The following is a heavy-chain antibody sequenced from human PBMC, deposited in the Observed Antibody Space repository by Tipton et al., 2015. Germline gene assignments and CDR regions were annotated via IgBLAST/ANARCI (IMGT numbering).Heavy chain of an antibody. CDR1: GGSMSSYS. V-gene: IGHV4-59*08. CDR3: ARHGEKYCSGGDCYPRSPDY. J-gene: IGHJ4*02. CDR2: ISDSGTT. Sequence: TLSLTCTVAGGSMSSYSWSWIRQSPGKGLEWIGYISDSGTTNYNPSLKSRVTISVDTSKNQFSLKLSSVTAADTAVYYCARHGEKYCSGGDCYPRSPDYWGQGALVTVSS. D-gene: IGHD2-15*01.